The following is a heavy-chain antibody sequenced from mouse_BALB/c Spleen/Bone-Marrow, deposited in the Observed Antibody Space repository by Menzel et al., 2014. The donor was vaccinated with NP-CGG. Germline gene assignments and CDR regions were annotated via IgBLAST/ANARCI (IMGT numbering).Heavy chain of an antibody. Sequence: EVKVVDSGGGLVQPGGSLKLSCAASGFDFSRYWMSWVRQAPGKGLEWIGEINPDSSTINYTPSLKDKFIISRDNAKNTLYLQMSKVRSEDTALYYCARLSYYGRFAYWGQGTLVTVSA. CDR3: ARLSYYGRFAY. V-gene: IGHV4-1*02. CDR2: INPDSSTI. CDR1: GFDFSRYW. D-gene: IGHD1-1*01. J-gene: IGHJ3*01.